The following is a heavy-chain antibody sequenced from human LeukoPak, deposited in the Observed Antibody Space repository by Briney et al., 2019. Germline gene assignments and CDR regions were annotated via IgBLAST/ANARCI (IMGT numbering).Heavy chain of an antibody. Sequence: GGSLRLSCAASGFAFSSYAMHWVRQAPGKGLEWVAVISYDGSNKYYADSVKGRFTISRDNSKNTLYLQMNSLRAEDTAVYYCARVAYMWELLPIDYWGQGTLVTVSS. CDR2: ISYDGSNK. CDR1: GFAFSSYA. CDR3: ARVAYMWELLPIDY. V-gene: IGHV3-30-3*01. D-gene: IGHD1-26*01. J-gene: IGHJ4*02.